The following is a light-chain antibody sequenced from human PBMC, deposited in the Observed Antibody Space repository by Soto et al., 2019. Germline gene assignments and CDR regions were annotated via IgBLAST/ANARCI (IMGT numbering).Light chain of an antibody. J-gene: IGKJ1*01. V-gene: IGKV2-30*01. CDR2: KVS. CDR1: KSLVYSDGIAY. Sequence: DVVMTQSPLSLAVTPGQPGSISCMSNKSLVYSDGIAYFGWFQQRTGQSPRSXIYKVSNRDSGVPARLSGSGSGTDFKLKISSVEAEDVGVYYCMKGTHWPRTFGQGTKVDIK. CDR3: MKGTHWPRT.